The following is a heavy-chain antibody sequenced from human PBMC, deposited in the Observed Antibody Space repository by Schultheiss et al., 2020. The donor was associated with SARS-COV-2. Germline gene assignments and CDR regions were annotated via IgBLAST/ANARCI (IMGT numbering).Heavy chain of an antibody. V-gene: IGHV3-23*01. D-gene: IGHD3-9*01. CDR2: ISGSGGST. J-gene: IGHJ6*02. CDR1: GFTLSSYA. Sequence: GESLKISCAASGFTLSSYAMSWVRQAPGKGLEWVSTISGSGGSTYYADSVKGRFTISRDNSKNTLYLQMSSLRAEDTAVYYCARWNYDILTGYPRSYYYYYGMDVWGQGTTVTVSS. CDR3: ARWNYDILTGYPRSYYYYYGMDV.